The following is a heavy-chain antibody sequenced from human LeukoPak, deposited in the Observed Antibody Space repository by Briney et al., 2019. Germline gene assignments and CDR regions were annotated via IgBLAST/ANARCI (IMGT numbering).Heavy chain of an antibody. CDR1: GGSITGYY. D-gene: IGHD3-10*01. CDR2: ISDIGTT. V-gene: IGHV4-59*01. Sequence: PSETLSLTCTVSGGSITGYYWTWIRQPPGKGLDWIGYISDIGTTSYNPSLHSRLTISVDTSKNQISLRLTSVTAADTAVYYCARVRNSADRGFGDCDYWGQGTLVTVSS. CDR3: ARVRNSADRGFGDCDY. J-gene: IGHJ4*02.